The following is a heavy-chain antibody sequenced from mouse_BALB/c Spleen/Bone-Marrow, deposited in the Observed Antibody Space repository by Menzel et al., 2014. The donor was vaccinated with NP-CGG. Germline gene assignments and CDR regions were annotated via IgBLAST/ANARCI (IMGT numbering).Heavy chain of an antibody. CDR3: ARWEYYAMDY. CDR2: IDPANGNT. V-gene: IGHV14-3*02. J-gene: IGHJ4*01. Sequence: VHLQQPGAELVKPGASVKLSCTASGFNIKDTYMHWVKQRPGQGLEWIGRIDPANGNTKYDPKFQGKATRTADTSSNTAYLQLSSLTSEDTAVYYCARWEYYAMDYWGQGTSVTVSS. D-gene: IGHD4-1*01. CDR1: GFNIKDTY.